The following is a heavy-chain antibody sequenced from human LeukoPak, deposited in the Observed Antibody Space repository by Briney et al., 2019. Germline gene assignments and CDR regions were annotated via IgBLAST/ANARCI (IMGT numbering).Heavy chain of an antibody. CDR2: IYSGGGT. CDR3: ARGAIYGDQGY. Sequence: GGSLRLSYAASGFTVSNNYMSWVRQAPGKGLEWVSVIYSGGGTYYADSVKGRFTISRDNSKNTLYLQMNSLRAEDTAVYYCARGAIYGDQGYWGQGTLVTVSS. D-gene: IGHD3-3*01. V-gene: IGHV3-53*01. CDR1: GFTVSNNY. J-gene: IGHJ4*02.